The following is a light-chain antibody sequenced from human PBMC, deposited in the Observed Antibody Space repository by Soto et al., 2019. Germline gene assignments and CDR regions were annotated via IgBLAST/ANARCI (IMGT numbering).Light chain of an antibody. J-gene: IGKJ1*01. Sequence: AIRMTQSPSSLSASTGDRVTITCRASQGISSYLAWYQQKPGKAPKLLIYAASTLQSGVPSRFSGSGSGTDFTLTISCLQSEDFATYYCQQYYSYPSGFGQGTKV. CDR2: AAS. CDR3: QQYYSYPSG. V-gene: IGKV1-8*01. CDR1: QGISSY.